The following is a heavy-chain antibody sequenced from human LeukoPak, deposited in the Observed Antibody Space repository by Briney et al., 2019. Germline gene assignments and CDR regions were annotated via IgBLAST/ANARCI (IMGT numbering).Heavy chain of an antibody. V-gene: IGHV1-2*02. D-gene: IGHD6-19*01. CDR1: GCTFTDYY. CDR2: INPKSGGT. J-gene: IGHJ4*02. Sequence: ASVKVSCKASGCTFTDYYIHWVPQAPGQDFEWMGWINPKSGGTEYAQKFQGRVTMTRDTSFSTAYMELSGLRYDDTAVFYCARASTVAGNHRPFDYWGQGTLVTVSS. CDR3: ARASTVAGNHRPFDY.